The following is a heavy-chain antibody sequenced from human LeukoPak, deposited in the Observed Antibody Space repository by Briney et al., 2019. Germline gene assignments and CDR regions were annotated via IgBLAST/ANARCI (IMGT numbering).Heavy chain of an antibody. CDR3: VRARLSQYSSGWYSAFFDY. Sequence: GGSLRLSCAASEFTFSSYTMNWVRQAPGKGLEWVSSISTSSSYIYYADSVKGRFTISRDNAKNSLYLQMNSLRAEDTAVYYCVRARLSQYSSGWYSAFFDYWGQGTLVTVSS. V-gene: IGHV3-21*01. CDR2: ISTSSSYI. CDR1: EFTFSSYT. D-gene: IGHD6-19*01. J-gene: IGHJ4*02.